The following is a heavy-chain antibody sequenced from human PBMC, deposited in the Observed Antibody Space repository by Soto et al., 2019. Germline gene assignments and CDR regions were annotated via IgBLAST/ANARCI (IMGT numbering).Heavy chain of an antibody. D-gene: IGHD4-17*01. J-gene: IGHJ4*02. CDR1: GVSISTYY. V-gene: IGHV4-59*12. CDR2: IYYSGST. CDR3: ARVPYGDPFDY. Sequence: SETLSLTCTVSGVSISTYYWSWIRQPPGKGLEWIGYIYYSGSTNYNPSLKSRVNISVDTSKNQFSLKVSSVTAADSAVYYCARVPYGDPFDYWGQGTLVTVS.